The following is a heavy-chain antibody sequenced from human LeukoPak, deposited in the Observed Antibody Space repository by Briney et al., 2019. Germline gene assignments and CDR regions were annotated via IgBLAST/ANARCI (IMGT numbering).Heavy chain of an antibody. D-gene: IGHD5-12*01. CDR3: ARAGYSGYDFNFDY. Sequence: SETLFLTCTVSGGSITSGGYYWSWIRQHPGKGLEWIGYIYHTGSTYYNPSLKSRISMSLDTSKNQFSLRLSSVTAADTAVYYCARAGYSGYDFNFDYWGQGTLVTVSS. V-gene: IGHV4-31*03. CDR2: IYHTGST. J-gene: IGHJ4*02. CDR1: GGSITSGGYY.